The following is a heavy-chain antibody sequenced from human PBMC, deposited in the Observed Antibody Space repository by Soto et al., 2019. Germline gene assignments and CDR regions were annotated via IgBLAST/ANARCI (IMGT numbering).Heavy chain of an antibody. CDR3: ARDYGDFYFDY. Sequence: PSETLSLTCTVSGGSISSYYWSWIRQPPGKGLEWIGYIYYSGSTNYNPSLKSRVTISVDTSKNHFSLKLSSVTAADTAVYYCARDYGDFYFDYWGQGTLVTVSS. D-gene: IGHD4-17*01. CDR1: GGSISSYY. V-gene: IGHV4-59*01. J-gene: IGHJ4*02. CDR2: IYYSGST.